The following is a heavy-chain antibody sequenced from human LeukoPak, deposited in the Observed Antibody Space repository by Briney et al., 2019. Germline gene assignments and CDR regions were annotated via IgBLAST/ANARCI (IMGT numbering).Heavy chain of an antibody. CDR3: ARDSRITMIVVPFDI. CDR2: IYTSGST. Sequence: PSETLSLTCTVSGGSISSGSYYWSWIRQPAGKGLEWIGRIYTSGSTNYNPSLKSRVTISVDTSKNLFSLKLSSVTAADTAVYYCARDSRITMIVVPFDIWGQGTMVTVSS. CDR1: GGSISSGSYY. D-gene: IGHD3-22*01. V-gene: IGHV4-61*02. J-gene: IGHJ3*02.